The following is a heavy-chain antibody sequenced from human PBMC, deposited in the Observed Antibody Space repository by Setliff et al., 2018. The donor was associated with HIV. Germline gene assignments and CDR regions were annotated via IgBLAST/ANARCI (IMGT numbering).Heavy chain of an antibody. V-gene: IGHV4-34*01. J-gene: IGHJ6*03. Sequence: TSETLSLTCAVYGGSFSGYYWSWIRQPPGKGLEWIGEINHSGSTNYNPSLKSRVTISVDTSKNQFSLKLSSVTAADTAVYYCARDRYTWNYGKNYMDVWGKGTTVTAP. CDR3: ARDRYTWNYGKNYMDV. CDR1: GGSFSGYY. CDR2: INHSGST. D-gene: IGHD1-7*01.